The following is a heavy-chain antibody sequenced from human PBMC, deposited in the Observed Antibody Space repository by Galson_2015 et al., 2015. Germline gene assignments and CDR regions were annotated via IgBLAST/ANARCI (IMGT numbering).Heavy chain of an antibody. V-gene: IGHV3-15*01. CDR2: MKSTSDGGTT. D-gene: IGHD6-13*01. CDR3: TTFPIAAPYYYYGMDV. Sequence: SLRLSRAASGFTFRNAWVSWVRQAPGKGLESVGRMKSTSDGGTTDFAAPVKARFTISRDDSKNTLYLQMNSLTSDVTAVYYCTTFPIAAPYYYYGMDVWGQGTTVTVSS. CDR1: GFTFRNAW. J-gene: IGHJ6*02.